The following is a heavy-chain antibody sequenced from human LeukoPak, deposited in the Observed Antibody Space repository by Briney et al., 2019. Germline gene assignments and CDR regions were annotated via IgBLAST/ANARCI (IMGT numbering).Heavy chain of an antibody. J-gene: IGHJ4*02. D-gene: IGHD4-11*01. CDR3: ARDPSATVNSQSFDY. CDR2: ISSSSSTI. V-gene: IGHV3-48*01. Sequence: GGSLRLSCAASGFTFSSYTINWVRQAPGKGLEWVSYISSSSSTIYYADSVKGRFTISRDNAKNSLYLQMNSLRAEDTAVYYCARDPSATVNSQSFDYWGQGTLVTVSS. CDR1: GFTFSSYT.